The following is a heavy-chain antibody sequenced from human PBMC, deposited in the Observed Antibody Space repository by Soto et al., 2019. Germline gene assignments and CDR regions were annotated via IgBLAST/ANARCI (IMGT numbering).Heavy chain of an antibody. CDR2: INHSGST. D-gene: IGHD3-22*01. CDR1: GGSFSGYY. J-gene: IGHJ4*02. Sequence: SETLSLTCAVCGGSFSGYYWSWIRQPPGKGLEWIGEINHSGSTNYNPSLKSRVTISVDTSKNQFSLKLSSVTAADTAVYYCARAHSSGSRTFDYWGQGTLVTVSS. CDR3: ARAHSSGSRTFDY. V-gene: IGHV4-34*01.